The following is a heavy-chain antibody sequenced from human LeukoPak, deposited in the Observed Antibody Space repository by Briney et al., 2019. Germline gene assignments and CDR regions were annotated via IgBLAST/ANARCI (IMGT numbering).Heavy chain of an antibody. J-gene: IGHJ5*02. CDR2: ISHDGMNA. D-gene: IGHD6-19*01. CDR1: GLHFSGTA. V-gene: IGHV3-23*01. CDR3: AKDGAQYSSGPECDP. Sequence: GGSLRLSCSASGLHFSGTAMSWVRQAPGKGLEWVSAISHDGMNAYYADSVKGRFTISRDNSKKTVSLEMSSLTAADTGVYYCAKDGAQYSSGPECDPRGQGALVTVSP.